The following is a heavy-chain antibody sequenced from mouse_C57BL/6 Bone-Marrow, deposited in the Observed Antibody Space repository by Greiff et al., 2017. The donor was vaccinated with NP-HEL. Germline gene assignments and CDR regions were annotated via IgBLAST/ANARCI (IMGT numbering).Heavy chain of an antibody. Sequence: LQESGAELARPGASVKLSCKASGYTFTSYGISWVKQRTGQGLEWIGEIYPRSGNTYYNEKFKGKATLTADKSSSTAYMELLSLTSEDSAVYFCAREGGPAYWGQGTLVTVSA. J-gene: IGHJ3*01. CDR1: GYTFTSYG. CDR3: AREGGPAY. D-gene: IGHD3-3*01. CDR2: IYPRSGNT. V-gene: IGHV1-81*01.